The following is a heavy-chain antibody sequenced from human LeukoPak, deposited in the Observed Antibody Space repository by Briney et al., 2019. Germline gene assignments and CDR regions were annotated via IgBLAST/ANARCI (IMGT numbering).Heavy chain of an antibody. CDR1: GYTFTSYG. D-gene: IGHD6-6*01. CDR3: ARVSLTARTEFDY. V-gene: IGHV1-18*01. J-gene: IGHJ4*02. Sequence: ASVKVSCKASGYTFTSYGISWVRQAPGQGLEWMGWISVYSGNTDYVQNFQGRVTMSTDTSTSTAYMELRSLRSDDTAVYYCARVSLTARTEFDYWGQGTLATVSS. CDR2: ISVYSGNT.